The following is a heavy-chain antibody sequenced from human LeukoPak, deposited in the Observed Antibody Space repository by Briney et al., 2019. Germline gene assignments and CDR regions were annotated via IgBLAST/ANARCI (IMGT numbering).Heavy chain of an antibody. CDR3: AKRPPFYGDYAYDS. Sequence: PGGSLRLSCAASGFTFGSSAMKWVRQAPGKGLEWVSFISGSGNYTYYADSVKGRFTISRDNSKNTLYLQMNSLRAEDTAVYYCAKRPPFYGDYAYDSWGQGTLVTVSS. D-gene: IGHD4-17*01. J-gene: IGHJ4*02. CDR1: GFTFGSSA. CDR2: ISGSGNYT. V-gene: IGHV3-23*01.